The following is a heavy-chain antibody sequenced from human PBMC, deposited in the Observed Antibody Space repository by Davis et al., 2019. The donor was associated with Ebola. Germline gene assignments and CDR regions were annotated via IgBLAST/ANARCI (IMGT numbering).Heavy chain of an antibody. Sequence: PGGSLRLSCAASGFTFSAYYMSWIRQAPGKGLEWVSYISSSSSYTNYADSVKGRFTISRDNAKNSLYLQMNSLRAEDTAVYYCARDRGGYSSGWHLFDYWGQGTLVTVSS. CDR2: ISSSSSYT. CDR1: GFTFSAYY. V-gene: IGHV3-11*06. J-gene: IGHJ4*02. CDR3: ARDRGGYSSGWHLFDY. D-gene: IGHD6-19*01.